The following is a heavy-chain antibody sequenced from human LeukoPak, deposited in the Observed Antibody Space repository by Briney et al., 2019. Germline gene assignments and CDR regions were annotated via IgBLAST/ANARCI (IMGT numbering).Heavy chain of an antibody. D-gene: IGHD3-22*01. J-gene: IGHJ5*02. V-gene: IGHV1-18*01. CDR2: ISAYNGNT. CDR1: GYTFTSYG. CDR3: ARDKGDTMIVGHEYCFDP. Sequence: ASVKVSCKASGYTFTSYGISWVRQAPGQGLEWMGWISAYNGNTNYAQKLQGRVTMTTDTSTSTAYMELRSLRSDATAVYYCARDKGDTMIVGHEYCFDPGGEETRVTVSS.